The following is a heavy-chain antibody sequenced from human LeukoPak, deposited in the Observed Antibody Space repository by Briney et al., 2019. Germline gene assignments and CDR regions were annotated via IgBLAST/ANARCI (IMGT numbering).Heavy chain of an antibody. CDR3: AKPLSGILTGYFGY. CDR2: IYSGGTT. Sequence: GGSLRLSCAVSGFTVSGNYMSWVRQAPGKGLEWVSLIYSGGTTYYADSVKGRFTISRDNSKNTLYLQMNSLRAEDTAVYYCAKPLSGILTGYFGYWGQGTLVTVSS. V-gene: IGHV3-53*01. J-gene: IGHJ4*02. D-gene: IGHD3-9*01. CDR1: GFTVSGNY.